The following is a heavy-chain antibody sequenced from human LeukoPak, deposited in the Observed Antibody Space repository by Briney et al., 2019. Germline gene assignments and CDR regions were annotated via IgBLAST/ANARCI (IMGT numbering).Heavy chain of an antibody. Sequence: GGSLRLSCAASGFTVSSNYMSWVRQAPGKGLEWVSVIYSGGSTYYADSVKGRFTISRDNSKNTLYLQMNSLRAEDTAVYYCARNIAVAGTNYWGQGTLVTVPS. CDR2: IYSGGST. D-gene: IGHD6-19*01. CDR1: GFTVSSNY. CDR3: ARNIAVAGTNY. J-gene: IGHJ4*02. V-gene: IGHV3-53*01.